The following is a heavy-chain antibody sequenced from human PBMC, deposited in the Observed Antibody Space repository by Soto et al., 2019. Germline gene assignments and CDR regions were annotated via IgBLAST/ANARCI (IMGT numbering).Heavy chain of an antibody. J-gene: IGHJ3*02. CDR2: IDSYSNFI. CDR1: GFTFSRYS. V-gene: IGHV3-21*04. CDR3: AKEGSSAPVDAFDI. D-gene: IGHD2-2*01. Sequence: GGSLRLSCAASGFTFSRYSMNWVRQAPGKGLEWVSSIDSYSNFIYYADSVKGRFIISRDNARNSLFLQMNSLRAEDTAVYYCAKEGSSAPVDAFDIWGQGTMVTVSS.